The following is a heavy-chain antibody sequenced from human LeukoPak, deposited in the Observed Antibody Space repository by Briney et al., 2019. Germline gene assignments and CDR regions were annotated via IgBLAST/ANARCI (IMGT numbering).Heavy chain of an antibody. CDR3: AELGITMIGGV. V-gene: IGHV3-23*01. J-gene: IGHJ6*04. Sequence: GGSLRLSCAASAFTFSSYAMSWVRQAPGKGLEWVSAMSSSDDGRYYAASVRGRFTISRDTSRSTLYLQMNSLRAEDTAVYYCAELGITMIGGVWGKGTTVTISS. CDR2: MSSSDDGR. CDR1: AFTFSSYA. D-gene: IGHD3-10*02.